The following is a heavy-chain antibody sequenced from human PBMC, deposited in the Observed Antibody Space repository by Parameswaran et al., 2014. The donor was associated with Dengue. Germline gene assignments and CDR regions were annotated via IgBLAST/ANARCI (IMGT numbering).Heavy chain of an antibody. Sequence: VRQAPGKGLEWVSSIRTSSSYIYYADSVKGRFTISRDDAKNSLYLQMNSLRADDTAVYYCARVGVYSGSDFWGQGTLVTVSS. J-gene: IGHJ4*02. D-gene: IGHD1-26*01. CDR2: IRTSSSYI. V-gene: IGHV3-21*01. CDR3: ARVGVYSGSDF.